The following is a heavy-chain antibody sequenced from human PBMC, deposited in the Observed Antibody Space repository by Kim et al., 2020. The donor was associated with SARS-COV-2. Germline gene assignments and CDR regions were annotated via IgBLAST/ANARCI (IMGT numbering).Heavy chain of an antibody. CDR3: ARISGWYPDAFDI. V-gene: IGHV1-8*01. Sequence: YAQKFQGRVTMTRNTSISTAYMELSSLRSEDTAVYYCARISGWYPDAFDIWGQGTMVTVSS. D-gene: IGHD6-19*01. J-gene: IGHJ3*02.